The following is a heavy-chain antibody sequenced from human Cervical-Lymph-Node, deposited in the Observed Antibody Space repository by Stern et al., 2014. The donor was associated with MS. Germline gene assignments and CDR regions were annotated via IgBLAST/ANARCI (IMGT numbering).Heavy chain of an antibody. CDR1: GHPLSEVA. V-gene: IGHV1-24*01. CDR2: FDTEDGGT. J-gene: IGHJ4*02. D-gene: IGHD3-10*01. CDR3: ATDRGVK. Sequence: VQLGQSGAEVKKPGASVTVSCNVSGHPLSEVAMHWLRQLPTRGLELEGHFDTEDGGTIDAQPFQRRLSMTEATSTRTAFLTLSALRSEDTAVYYCATDRGVKWGPGTMVTVSS.